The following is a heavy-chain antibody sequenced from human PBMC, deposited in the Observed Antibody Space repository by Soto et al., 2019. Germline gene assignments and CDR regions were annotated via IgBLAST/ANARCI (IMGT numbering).Heavy chain of an antibody. CDR2: IDTSGTKI. J-gene: IGHJ4*02. D-gene: IGHD3-3*01. V-gene: IGHV3-11*01. Sequence: QVQLVESGGDLVKPGGSLRLSCAASGYTFSDYYMSWIRQVPGKGLEWISYIDTSGTKIYYADSVKGRFTITRDNAKNSLYLEMNSLRDEDTAVYYCASHYDMWSGYLSPVDYWGQGTLVTVYS. CDR1: GYTFSDYY. CDR3: ASHYDMWSGYLSPVDY.